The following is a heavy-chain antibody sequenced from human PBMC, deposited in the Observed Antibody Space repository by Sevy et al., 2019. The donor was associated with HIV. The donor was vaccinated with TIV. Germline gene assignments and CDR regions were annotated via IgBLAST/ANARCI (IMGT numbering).Heavy chain of an antibody. V-gene: IGHV4-59*08. D-gene: IGHD1-26*01. Sequence: SETLSLTCTVSGFSITSLYWNWIRQPPGKGLEWSAKIHYNGHINYNPSLKSRVTLSLDTSKNQFSLWLRSVTAADTAMYYCAGENAWGRGYSWGQGTLVTVSS. CDR3: AGENAWGRGYS. CDR2: IHYNGHI. CDR1: GFSITSLY. J-gene: IGHJ4*02.